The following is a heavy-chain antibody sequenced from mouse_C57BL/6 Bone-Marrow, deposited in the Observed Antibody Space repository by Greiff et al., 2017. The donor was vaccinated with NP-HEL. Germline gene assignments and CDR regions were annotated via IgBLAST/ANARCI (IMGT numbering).Heavy chain of an antibody. CDR1: GYTFTSYW. CDR3: AALAWFAY. D-gene: IGHD2-10*02. CDR2: IDPSDSYT. Sequence: SCKASGYTFTSYWMHWVKQRPGQGLEWIGEIDPSDSYTNYNQKFKGKSTLTVDKSSSTAYMQLSSLTSEDSAVYYCAALAWFAYWGQGTLVTVSA. V-gene: IGHV1-69*01. J-gene: IGHJ3*01.